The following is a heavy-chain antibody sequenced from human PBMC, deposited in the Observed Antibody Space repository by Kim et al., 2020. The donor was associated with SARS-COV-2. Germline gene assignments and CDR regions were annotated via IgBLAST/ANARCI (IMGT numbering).Heavy chain of an antibody. CDR3: ARHDKTIGYCSGGSCYRVFDY. V-gene: IGHV4-39*01. Sequence: SETLSLTCTVSSGSITTSYYWGWIRQPPGKGLEWIGTVYYSGSTYYNPSLKSRVTISVDPSKSQFSLKLSSVTAADTAVYYCARHDKTIGYCSGGSCYRVFDYWGQGTLVTVPS. J-gene: IGHJ4*02. CDR2: VYYSGST. CDR1: SGSITTSYY. D-gene: IGHD2-15*01.